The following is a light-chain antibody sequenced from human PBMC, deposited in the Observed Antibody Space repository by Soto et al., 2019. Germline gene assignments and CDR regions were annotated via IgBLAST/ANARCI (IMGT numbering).Light chain of an antibody. CDR1: SSDVGTYNY. CDR2: EVS. Sequence: QSVLTQPASVSGSPGQSITISCTGTSSDVGTYNYVSWYQQHPGKAPKLMIYEVSNRPSGISNRFSGSKSGNTASLTISGLQAEDEADYYCSSYRSSSTLDDVFGTGTKVTVL. CDR3: SSYRSSSTLDDV. V-gene: IGLV2-14*01. J-gene: IGLJ1*01.